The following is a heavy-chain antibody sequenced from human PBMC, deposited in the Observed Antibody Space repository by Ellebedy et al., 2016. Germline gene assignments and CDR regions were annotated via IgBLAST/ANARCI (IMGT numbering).Heavy chain of an antibody. Sequence: GESLKISCAASGFTFSSYAMHWVRQAPGKGLEWVANIKEDGSEKDYVDSVKGRFTFSRDNAKNSLYLQMNSLRTEDTAVYYCARGGSSSPYYFDYWGQGTLVTVSS. CDR1: GFTFSSYA. J-gene: IGHJ4*02. CDR2: IKEDGSEK. D-gene: IGHD6-13*01. CDR3: ARGGSSSPYYFDY. V-gene: IGHV3-7*03.